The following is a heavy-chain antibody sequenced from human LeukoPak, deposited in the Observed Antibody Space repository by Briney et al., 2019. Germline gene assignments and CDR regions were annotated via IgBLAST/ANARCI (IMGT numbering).Heavy chain of an antibody. Sequence: PGGSLRLSCAASGFTFSSYAMSWVRQAPGKGLEWVSAISGSGGSTYYADSVKGRFTISRDNSKNTLYLQMNSLRAEDTAVYYCAKDRITIVRGGPYFDYWGQGTLVTVSS. D-gene: IGHD3-10*01. J-gene: IGHJ4*02. CDR2: ISGSGGST. V-gene: IGHV3-23*01. CDR1: GFTFSSYA. CDR3: AKDRITIVRGGPYFDY.